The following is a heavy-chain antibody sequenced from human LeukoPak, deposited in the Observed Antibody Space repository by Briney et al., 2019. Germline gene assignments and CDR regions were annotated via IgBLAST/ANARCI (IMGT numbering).Heavy chain of an antibody. CDR2: IYYSGST. D-gene: IGHD6-13*01. Sequence: SETLSLTCTVSGGSISSGGYYWSWIRQHPGKGLEWIGYIYYSGSTYYNPSPKSRVTISVDTSKNQFSLKLSSVTAADTAVYYCARAPGIEKQLVNIDAFDIWGQGTMVTVSS. V-gene: IGHV4-31*03. CDR1: GGSISSGGYY. J-gene: IGHJ3*02. CDR3: ARAPGIEKQLVNIDAFDI.